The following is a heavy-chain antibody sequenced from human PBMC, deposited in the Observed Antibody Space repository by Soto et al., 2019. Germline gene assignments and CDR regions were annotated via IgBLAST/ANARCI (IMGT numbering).Heavy chain of an antibody. V-gene: IGHV1-8*01. D-gene: IGHD3-3*01. Sequence: EQGLEWMGWMNPNSGNTGYAQKFQGRVTMTRNTSISTAYMELSSLRSEDTAVYYCARALSYYDFWSGYRYYYYYGMDVWGQGTTVTVSS. J-gene: IGHJ6*02. CDR3: ARALSYYDFWSGYRYYYYYGMDV. CDR2: MNPNSGNT.